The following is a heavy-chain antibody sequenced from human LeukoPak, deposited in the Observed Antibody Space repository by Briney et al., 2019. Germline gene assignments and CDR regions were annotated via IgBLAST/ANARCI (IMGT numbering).Heavy chain of an antibody. CDR1: GFTFSSYS. CDR2: ISGSRTYI. V-gene: IGHV3-21*01. CDR3: ARAGYSYGPYYFDY. D-gene: IGHD5-18*01. Sequence: GGSLRLSCVASGFTFSSYSMNWVRQAPGKGLEWVSSISGSRTYICYADSVKGRFTISRDNAKNSVYLQMNSLRAEDTAVYYCARAGYSYGPYYFDYRGQGALVTVSS. J-gene: IGHJ4*02.